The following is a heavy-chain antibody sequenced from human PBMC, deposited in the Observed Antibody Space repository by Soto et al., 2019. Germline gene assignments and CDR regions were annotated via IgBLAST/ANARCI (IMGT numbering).Heavy chain of an antibody. CDR2: ISSSSSYI. V-gene: IGHV3-21*01. J-gene: IGHJ6*02. CDR3: ARPGEGYCTNGVCPYYYYYYGMDV. Sequence: GGSLRLSCAASGFTFSSYGMNWVRQAPGKGLEWVSSISSSSSYIYYADSVKGRFTISRDNAKNSLYLQMNSLRAEDTAVYYCARPGEGYCTNGVCPYYYYYYGMDVWGQGTTVTVSS. D-gene: IGHD2-8*01. CDR1: GFTFSSYG.